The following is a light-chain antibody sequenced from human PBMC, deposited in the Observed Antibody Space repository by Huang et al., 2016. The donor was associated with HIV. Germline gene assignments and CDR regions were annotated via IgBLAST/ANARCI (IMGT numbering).Light chain of an antibody. J-gene: IGKJ1*01. CDR3: QQYHSLPWT. Sequence: IQMTQSPSSLSATVGDIVTITCRASQGIGNSLAWYQQKPEKAPRLLLYDTSTLESGVPSRFSGSVSRTQYTLTINTLQPEDIASYYCQQYHSLPWTFGQGTKVEIK. CDR2: DTS. V-gene: IGKV1-NL1*01. CDR1: QGIGNS.